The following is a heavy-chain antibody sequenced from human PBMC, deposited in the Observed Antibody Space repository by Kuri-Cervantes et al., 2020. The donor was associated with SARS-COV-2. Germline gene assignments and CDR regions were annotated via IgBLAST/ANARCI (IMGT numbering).Heavy chain of an antibody. J-gene: IGHJ3*02. CDR1: GFTFSGYW. V-gene: IGHV3-7*03. CDR2: MKGDGSEK. D-gene: IGHD3-10*01. Sequence: GESLKISCAASGFTFSGYWINWVRQAPGKGLEWVANMKGDGSEKYYVDSVKGRFTISRDNAKNSLFLQMNSLRAEDTAVYYCARESSGSGDAFDIWGQGTMVTVSS. CDR3: ARESSGSGDAFDI.